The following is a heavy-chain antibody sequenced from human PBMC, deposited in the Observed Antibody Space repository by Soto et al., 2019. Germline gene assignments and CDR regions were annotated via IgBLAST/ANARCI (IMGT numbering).Heavy chain of an antibody. CDR1: GGSISSYY. V-gene: IGHV4-59*01. D-gene: IGHD2-15*01. J-gene: IGHJ5*02. CDR3: AGSGAVVAATHWFDP. Sequence: PSETLSLTCTVSGGSISSYYWSWIRQPPGKGLEWIGYIYYSGSTNYNPSLKSRVTISVDTSKNQFSLKLSSVTAADTAVYYCAGSGAVVAATHWFDPRGQRTLVTVSS. CDR2: IYYSGST.